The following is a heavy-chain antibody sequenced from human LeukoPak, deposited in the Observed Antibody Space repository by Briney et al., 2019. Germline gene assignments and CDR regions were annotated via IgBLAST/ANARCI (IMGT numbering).Heavy chain of an antibody. Sequence: PSDTVSLTCTVSGGSISSSFYYWGWIRQPPGKGLEWIGSIYYSGSTYYNPSLKSRVTISVDTSKNQFSLKLSSVTAADTAVYYCARLRYSSGWYVDYWGQGTLVTVSS. J-gene: IGHJ4*02. CDR3: ARLRYSSGWYVDY. D-gene: IGHD6-19*01. V-gene: IGHV4-39*01. CDR2: IYYSGST. CDR1: GGSISSSFYY.